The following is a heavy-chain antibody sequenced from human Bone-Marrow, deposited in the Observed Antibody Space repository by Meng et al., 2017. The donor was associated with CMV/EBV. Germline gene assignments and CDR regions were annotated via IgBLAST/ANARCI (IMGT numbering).Heavy chain of an antibody. CDR2: INPSGGST. CDR3: ARGQVQCSTINCHDYRFSGMDV. J-gene: IGHJ6*02. V-gene: IGHV1-46*01. Sequence: ASVKVSCKASGYTFTSYYMHWVRQAPGQGLEWMGIINPSGGSTSYAQKFQGRVTMTRDTSTSIAYMELSSLRSGDTAVYYCARGQVQCSTINCHDYRFSGMDVWGLGTTVTVSS. D-gene: IGHD2/OR15-2a*01. CDR1: GYTFTSYY.